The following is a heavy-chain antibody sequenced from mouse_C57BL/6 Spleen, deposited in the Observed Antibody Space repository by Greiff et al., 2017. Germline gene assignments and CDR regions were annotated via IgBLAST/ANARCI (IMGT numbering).Heavy chain of an antibody. Sequence: EVQLVESGPGLVKPSQSLSLTCSVTGYSITSGYYWNWIRQFPGNKLECMGYISYDGSNNYNPSLKNRISITRDTSKNQFFLKLNSVTTEDTATYYCAREREDYYFDCWGQGTTLTVSS. J-gene: IGHJ2*01. V-gene: IGHV3-6*01. CDR1: GYSITSGYY. CDR3: AREREDYYFDC. CDR2: ISYDGSN.